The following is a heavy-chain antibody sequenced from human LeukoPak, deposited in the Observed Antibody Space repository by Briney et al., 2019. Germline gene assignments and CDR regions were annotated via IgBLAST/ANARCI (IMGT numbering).Heavy chain of an antibody. CDR1: GGSISSYY. CDR2: IYYSGST. J-gene: IGHJ3*02. V-gene: IGHV4-59*01. Sequence: SETLSLTCTVSGGSISSYYWSWLRQPPGKGLEWIGYIYYSGSTNYNPSLKSRVTISVDTSKNQFSLRLSSVTAADTAVYYCARDSTPYSSGWYRDAFDIWGQGTMVTVSS. D-gene: IGHD6-19*01. CDR3: ARDSTPYSSGWYRDAFDI.